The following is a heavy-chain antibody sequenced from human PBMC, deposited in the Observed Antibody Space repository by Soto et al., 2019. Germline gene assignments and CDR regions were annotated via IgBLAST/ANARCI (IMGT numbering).Heavy chain of an antibody. Sequence: PSETLSLTCAVYGGSFSGYYWSWIRQPPGKGLEWIGEINHSGSTNYNPSLKSRVTISVDTSKNQFSLNLRSVTAADTAVYYCARRHAPRYTTGNNHFDFWGQGSLVTVSS. J-gene: IGHJ4*02. CDR1: GGSFSGYY. CDR3: ARRHAPRYTTGNNHFDF. V-gene: IGHV4-34*01. CDR2: INHSGST. D-gene: IGHD1-1*01.